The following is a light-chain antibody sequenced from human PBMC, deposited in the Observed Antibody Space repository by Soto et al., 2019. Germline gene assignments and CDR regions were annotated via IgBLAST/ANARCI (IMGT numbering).Light chain of an antibody. CDR2: EVS. V-gene: IGLV2-8*01. CDR1: SSDVGGYNY. Sequence: QSVLTQPPPASGSPGQSVTISCTGTSSDVGGYNYVFWYQHHPGKAPKLMIYEVSQRPSGVPDRFSGSKSGNTASLTVSGLQAEDEADYYCSSYAGSNHVVFGGGTKVTVL. CDR3: SSYAGSNHVV. J-gene: IGLJ2*01.